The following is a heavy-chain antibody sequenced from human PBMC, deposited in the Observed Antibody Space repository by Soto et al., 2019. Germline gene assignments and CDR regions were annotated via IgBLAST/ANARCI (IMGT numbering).Heavy chain of an antibody. Sequence: SETLSLTCAVYGGSFSGYYWSWIRQPPGKGLEWIGEINHSGSTNYNPSLKSRVTISVDTSKNQFSLKLSSVTAADTAVYYCASPSGYYLDAFDIWGQGTMVTVSS. D-gene: IGHD3-22*01. V-gene: IGHV4-34*01. CDR3: ASPSGYYLDAFDI. CDR1: GGSFSGYY. J-gene: IGHJ3*02. CDR2: INHSGST.